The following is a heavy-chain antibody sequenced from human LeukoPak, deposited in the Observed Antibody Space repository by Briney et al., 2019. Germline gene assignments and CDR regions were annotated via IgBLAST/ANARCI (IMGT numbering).Heavy chain of an antibody. D-gene: IGHD2-2*01. CDR3: AAPGVPAATYYFDY. CDR1: GFTFSTYG. CDR2: IRYDGSNK. Sequence: GGSLRLSCAASGFTFSTYGMHWVRQAPGKGLDWVAFIRYDGSNKYYADSVKGRFTISRDNSKNTVYLQMNSLRAEDTAVYYCAAPGVPAATYYFDYWGQGTLVTVSS. V-gene: IGHV3-30*02. J-gene: IGHJ4*02.